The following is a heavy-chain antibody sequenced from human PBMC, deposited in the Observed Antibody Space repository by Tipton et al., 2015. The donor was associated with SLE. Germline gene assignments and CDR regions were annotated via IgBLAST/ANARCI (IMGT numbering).Heavy chain of an antibody. CDR3: ARELYSSSDGFDY. Sequence: TLSLTCAVSGGSISSSKWWSWVRQPPGKGLEWIGEIYHSGSTNYNPSLKSRVTISVDKSKNQFSLKLSSVTAADTAVYYCARELYSSSDGFDYWGQGTLVTVSS. V-gene: IGHV4-4*02. CDR1: GGSISSSKW. D-gene: IGHD6-6*01. J-gene: IGHJ4*02. CDR2: IYHSGST.